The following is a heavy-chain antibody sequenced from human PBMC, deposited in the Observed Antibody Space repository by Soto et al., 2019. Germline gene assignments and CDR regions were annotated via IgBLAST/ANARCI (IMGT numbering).Heavy chain of an antibody. D-gene: IGHD2-15*01. CDR3: ARIPQSPYCSGGSCYFDW. V-gene: IGHV2-70*11. Sequence: PTLVNPTQTLTLTCTFSGFSLSTSGMSVSWIRQPPGKALEWLARIDWDDDKYYSTSLKTRLSISKDTSKNQVVLTLTNMDPVDTATYYCARIPQSPYCSGGSCYFDWWGQGTLVTVSS. CDR2: IDWDDDK. J-gene: IGHJ4*02. CDR1: GFSLSTSGMS.